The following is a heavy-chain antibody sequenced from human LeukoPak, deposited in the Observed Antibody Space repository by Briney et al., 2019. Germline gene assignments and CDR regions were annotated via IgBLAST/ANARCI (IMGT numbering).Heavy chain of an antibody. D-gene: IGHD6-19*01. Sequence: GGSLRLSCAASGFTFSSYGMHWVRQAPGKGLEWVAFIRYDGNNEYYADSVKGRFTISRDNSKNTLSLQMISLRAEDTALYYCARVFSGWYGNYMDVWGKGTTVTVSS. J-gene: IGHJ6*03. CDR2: IRYDGNNE. CDR3: ARVFSGWYGNYMDV. CDR1: GFTFSSYG. V-gene: IGHV3-30*02.